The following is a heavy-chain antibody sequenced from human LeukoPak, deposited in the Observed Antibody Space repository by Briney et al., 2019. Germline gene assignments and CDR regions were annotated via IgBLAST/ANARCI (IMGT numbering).Heavy chain of an antibody. V-gene: IGHV3-21*01. D-gene: IGHD3-9*01. J-gene: IGHJ4*02. CDR1: GFTFSSYS. Sequence: GGFLRLSCAASGFTFSSYSMNWVRQAPGKGLEWVSSISSSSSYIYYADSVKGRFTISRDNAKNSLYLQMNSLRAEDTAVYYCARVGYNYDILTGYGSEYYFDYWGQGTLVTVSS. CDR3: ARVGYNYDILTGYGSEYYFDY. CDR2: ISSSSSYI.